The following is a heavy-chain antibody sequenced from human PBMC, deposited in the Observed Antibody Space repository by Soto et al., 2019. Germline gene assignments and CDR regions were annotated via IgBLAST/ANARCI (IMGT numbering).Heavy chain of an antibody. CDR2: RYANGRT. CDR1: GGSISSDY. Sequence: PSETLSLTCTVSGGSISSDYCTWIRQPPGKGLEWIGYRYANGRTNYNPSLNSRVTISVEASKNQFSLKLRSVTAAESAVYYCTSGVNCNDQSDYWGQGTLVTVSS. CDR3: TSGVNCNDQSDY. J-gene: IGHJ4*02. V-gene: IGHV4-59*01. D-gene: IGHD1-1*01.